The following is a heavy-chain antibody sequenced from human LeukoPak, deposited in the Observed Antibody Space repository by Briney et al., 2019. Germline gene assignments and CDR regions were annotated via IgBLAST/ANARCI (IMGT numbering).Heavy chain of an antibody. J-gene: IGHJ5*02. CDR1: GFTFSSYA. CDR3: AKTDYGDYVPFDP. D-gene: IGHD4-17*01. CDR2: ISGSGGST. V-gene: IGHV3-23*01. Sequence: GGFLRLSCAASGFTFSSYAMSWVRQAPGKGLEWVSAISGSGGSTYYADSVKGRFTISRDNSKNTLYLQVNSLRAEDTAVYYCAKTDYGDYVPFDPWGQGTLVTVSS.